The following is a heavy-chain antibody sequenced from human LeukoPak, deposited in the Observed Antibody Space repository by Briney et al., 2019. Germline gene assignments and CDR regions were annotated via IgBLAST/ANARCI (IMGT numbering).Heavy chain of an antibody. CDR3: ARYLPAIAALDY. J-gene: IGHJ4*01. CDR2: IYYSGRT. CDR1: GDSMSSSSYY. D-gene: IGHD2-15*01. Sequence: SETLSLACSVSGDSMSSSSYYWGWIRQPPGKGLEWIGSIYYSGRTYYNPSLESRVTISVDTSKNQFSLKLSSVTAADTAVYYWARYLPAIAALDYCGHGNLV. V-gene: IGHV4-39*07.